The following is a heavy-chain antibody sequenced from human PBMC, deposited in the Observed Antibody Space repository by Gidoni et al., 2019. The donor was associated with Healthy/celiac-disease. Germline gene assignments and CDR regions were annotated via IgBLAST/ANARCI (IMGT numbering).Heavy chain of an antibody. CDR1: GSSFTSYW. Sequence: EVQLVQSGAAVKKPGESLQISCKGSGSSFTSYWIGWVRQMPGKGLAWMGIIYPGDSDTRYSPSFQGQVTILADKSISTAYLQWSSLKASDTAMYHCARLAAGAGTGAFDIWGQGTMVTVSS. D-gene: IGHD6-19*01. CDR2: IYPGDSDT. CDR3: ARLAAGAGTGAFDI. V-gene: IGHV5-51*03. J-gene: IGHJ3*02.